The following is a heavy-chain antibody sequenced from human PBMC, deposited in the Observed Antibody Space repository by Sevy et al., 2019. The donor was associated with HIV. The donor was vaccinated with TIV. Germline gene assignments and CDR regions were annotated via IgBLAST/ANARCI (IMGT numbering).Heavy chain of an antibody. CDR1: GFSLNSYW. CDR2: IKQDGSVK. J-gene: IGHJ4*02. Sequence: GGSLRLSCAASGFSLNSYWMSWVRQAPGKGLEWVANIKQDGSVKYYVDSVKGRFTISRDNARNLLYLQMNSLRAEDTAVYHCAKGYTSFDYWGPGTLVTVSS. CDR3: AKGYTSFDY. V-gene: IGHV3-7*03. D-gene: IGHD1-26*01.